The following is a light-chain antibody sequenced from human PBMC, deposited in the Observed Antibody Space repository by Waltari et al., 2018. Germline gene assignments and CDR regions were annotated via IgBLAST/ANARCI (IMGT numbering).Light chain of an antibody. Sequence: DIQMTQSPSSLSASVGDRVIITCRTSQSISDFLNWYQQKPGRAPKLLIYAASSLQSGVPSRFSGSGSGTDFTLTISSLQPEDFATYYCQQSYSSLWTFGQGTKVEIK. CDR3: QQSYSSLWT. V-gene: IGKV1-39*01. J-gene: IGKJ1*01. CDR1: QSISDF. CDR2: AAS.